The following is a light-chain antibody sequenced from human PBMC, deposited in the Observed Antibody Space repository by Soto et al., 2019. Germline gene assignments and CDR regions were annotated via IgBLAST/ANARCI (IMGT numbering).Light chain of an antibody. CDR2: DVS. CDR1: SSDVGGYNY. V-gene: IGLV2-11*01. J-gene: IGLJ1*01. Sequence: QSALTQPRSVSGSPGQSVTISCTGTSSDVGGYNYVSWYQQYPGTAPKLMIYDVSLRPSGVPDRFSCSKSGNTASLTISGLQAEDEAEYYCCSYTGTYTFYVFGSGTKVTVL. CDR3: CSYTGTYTFYV.